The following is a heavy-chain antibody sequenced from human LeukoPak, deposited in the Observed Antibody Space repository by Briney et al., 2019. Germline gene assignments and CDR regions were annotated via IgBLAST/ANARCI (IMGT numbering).Heavy chain of an antibody. Sequence: GGSLRLSCAASEFTFDDYAMHWVRQAPGKGLEWVSGISWNSGTIAYADSVEGRFTISRDNAKNSLYLQMNSLRADDTALYYCASQPSFGHLLSGFHFDYWGQGTLVTVSS. D-gene: IGHD3-16*01. V-gene: IGHV3-9*01. CDR1: EFTFDDYA. CDR2: ISWNSGTI. J-gene: IGHJ4*02. CDR3: ASQPSFGHLLSGFHFDY.